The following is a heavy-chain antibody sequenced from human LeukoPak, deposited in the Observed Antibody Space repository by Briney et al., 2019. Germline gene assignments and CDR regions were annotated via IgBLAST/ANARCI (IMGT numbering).Heavy chain of an antibody. V-gene: IGHV1-3*01. CDR3: ARGYYDSSGLSSSGFDI. CDR2: INCGNDNT. D-gene: IGHD3-22*01. Sequence: ASVKVSCKASGYTFTSYAMHWVRQAPGQRLECMGWINCGNDNTKYSQKLQGRVTITRDTSASTAYMELSSLRSEDSAVYYCARGYYDSSGLSSSGFDIWGQGTMVTVSS. J-gene: IGHJ3*02. CDR1: GYTFTSYA.